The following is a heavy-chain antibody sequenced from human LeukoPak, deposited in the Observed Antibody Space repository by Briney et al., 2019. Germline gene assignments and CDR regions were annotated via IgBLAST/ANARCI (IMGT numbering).Heavy chain of an antibody. Sequence: PSETLSLTCTVSGGSINSSNSYWGWLRQPPGKGLEWIGSVYYSGSTYYNPSLKSRVTISVDTSKNQFSLKLSSVTAADTAVYYCARDLPQAPGIEYQLLHVSGWFDPWGQGTLVTVST. J-gene: IGHJ5*02. D-gene: IGHD2-2*01. CDR2: VYYSGST. CDR3: ARDLPQAPGIEYQLLHVSGWFDP. CDR1: GGSINSSNSY. V-gene: IGHV4-39*07.